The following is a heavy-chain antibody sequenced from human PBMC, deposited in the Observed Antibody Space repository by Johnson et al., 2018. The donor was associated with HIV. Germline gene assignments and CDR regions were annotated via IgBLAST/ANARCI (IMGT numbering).Heavy chain of an antibody. J-gene: IGHJ3*02. D-gene: IGHD1-26*01. CDR2: INWNGGST. CDR1: GFSFDDYD. CDR3: AKVFGELPDAFDI. V-gene: IGHV3-20*04. Sequence: VQLVESGGGLVQPGRSLRLSCAASGFSFDDYDMSWVRQAPGMGLEWVSGINWNGGSTGYADSVKGRFTISRDNAKNSLYLQMNSLRAEDTAVYYCAKVFGELPDAFDIWGQGTMVTVSS.